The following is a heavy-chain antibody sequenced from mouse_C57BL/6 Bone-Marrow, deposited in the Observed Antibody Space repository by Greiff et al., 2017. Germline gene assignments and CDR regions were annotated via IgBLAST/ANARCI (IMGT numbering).Heavy chain of an antibody. CDR1: GYSITSGYY. Sequence: EVKLMESGPGLVKPSQSLSLTCSVTGYSITSGYYWNWIRQFPGNKLEWMGYISYDGSNNYNPSLKNRISITRDTSKNQFFLKLNSVTTEDTATYYCARHDGYFDYWGQGTTLTVSS. J-gene: IGHJ2*01. CDR3: ARHDGYFDY. CDR2: ISYDGSN. V-gene: IGHV3-6*01. D-gene: IGHD2-3*01.